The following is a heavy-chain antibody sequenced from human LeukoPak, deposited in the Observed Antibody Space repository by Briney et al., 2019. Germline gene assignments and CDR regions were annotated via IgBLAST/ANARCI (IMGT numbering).Heavy chain of an antibody. CDR3: AREESGGYFDY. CDR1: GYTFTNYY. D-gene: IGHD2-8*02. V-gene: IGHV1-46*01. J-gene: IGHJ4*02. Sequence: ASVKVSCKASGYTFTNYYMHWVRQAPGQGLEWMGLINPTGSSTNYAQKFRGRVTVTRDTSTTTVYMELSSLRSEDTAVYYCAREESGGYFDYWGQGTLVTVSS. CDR2: INPTGSST.